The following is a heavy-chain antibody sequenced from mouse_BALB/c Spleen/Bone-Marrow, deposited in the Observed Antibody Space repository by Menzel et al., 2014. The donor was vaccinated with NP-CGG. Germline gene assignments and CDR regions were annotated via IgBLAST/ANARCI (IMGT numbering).Heavy chain of an antibody. V-gene: IGHV9-3-1*01. J-gene: IGHJ3*01. Sequence: VQVVESGPELKKPGETVKISCKASGYTFTNYGMNWVKQAPGKGLKWMGWINTYTGEPTYADDFKGRFAFSLETSASTAYLQINNLRNEDTATYFCARANWDEGFAYWGQGTLVTVSA. CDR3: ARANWDEGFAY. CDR2: INTYTGEP. D-gene: IGHD4-1*01. CDR1: GYTFTNYG.